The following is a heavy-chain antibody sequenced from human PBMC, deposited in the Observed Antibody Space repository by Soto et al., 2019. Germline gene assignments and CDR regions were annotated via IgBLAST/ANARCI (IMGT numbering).Heavy chain of an antibody. CDR2: IIPFFGTA. D-gene: IGHD2-8*02. J-gene: IGHJ4*02. V-gene: IGHV1-69*13. CDR3: ARDHGWWSFDY. Sequence: SVKVSCKTSGGTFSTVGISWVRQAPGQGLEWMGGIIPFFGTAEYSQKFEDRITITADESTNTVYMELSSLRSDDTAVYYFARDHGWWSFDYWGQGSLVTVSS. CDR1: GGTFSTVG.